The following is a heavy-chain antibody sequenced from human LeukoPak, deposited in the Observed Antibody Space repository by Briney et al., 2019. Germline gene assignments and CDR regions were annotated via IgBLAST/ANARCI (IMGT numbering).Heavy chain of an antibody. CDR2: ISWNSGSI. Sequence: PGRSLRLSCAASGFTFDDYAMHWVRQAPGKGLEWVSGISWNSGSIGYADSVKGRFTISRDNAKNSLYLQMNSLRAEDTALYYCAKDINGGFIFNYWGQGTLVTVSS. D-gene: IGHD4-23*01. CDR1: GFTFDDYA. J-gene: IGHJ4*02. V-gene: IGHV3-9*01. CDR3: AKDINGGFIFNY.